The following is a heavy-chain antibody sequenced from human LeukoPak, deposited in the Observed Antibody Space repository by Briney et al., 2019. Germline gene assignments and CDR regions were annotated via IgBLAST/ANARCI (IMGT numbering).Heavy chain of an antibody. Sequence: SETLSLTCAVYGGSFSGYYWSWIRQPPGKGLEWIGEINHSGSTNYNPSLKSRVTISVDTSKNRFSLKLSSVTAADTAVYYCAGGPMVRGAIRYPSGDYWGQGTLVTVSS. CDR2: INHSGST. CDR3: AGGPMVRGAIRYPSGDY. CDR1: GGSFSGYY. V-gene: IGHV4-34*01. J-gene: IGHJ4*02. D-gene: IGHD3-10*01.